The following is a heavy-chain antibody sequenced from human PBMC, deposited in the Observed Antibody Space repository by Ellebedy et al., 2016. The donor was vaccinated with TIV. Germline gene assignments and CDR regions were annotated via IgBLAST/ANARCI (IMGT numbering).Heavy chain of an antibody. CDR2: ISYSLYYSGST. D-gene: IGHD4-23*01. Sequence: SETLSLTCTVSGGSITSFYWSWIRQPPGKGLEWIGYISYSLYYSGSTNYNPSLKSRVTISVDASKNQFSLKPSSVTAADTAVYYCARHAATVGNPNMDVWGRGTTVTVSS. CDR1: GGSITSFY. CDR3: ARHAATVGNPNMDV. J-gene: IGHJ6*03. V-gene: IGHV4-59*08.